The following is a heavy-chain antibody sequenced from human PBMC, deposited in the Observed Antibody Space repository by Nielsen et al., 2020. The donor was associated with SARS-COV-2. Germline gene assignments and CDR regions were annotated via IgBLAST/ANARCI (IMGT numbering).Heavy chain of an antibody. CDR1: GFTFTSSA. CDR2: IVVGSGNT. Sequence: SVKVSCKASGFTFTSSAVQWVRQARGQRLEWIGWIVVGSGNTNYAQKFQERVTITRDMSTSTAYMELSSLRSEDTAVYYCAATYDSSGYYPEDDAFDIWGQGTMVTVSS. V-gene: IGHV1-58*01. CDR3: AATYDSSGYYPEDDAFDI. J-gene: IGHJ3*02. D-gene: IGHD3-22*01.